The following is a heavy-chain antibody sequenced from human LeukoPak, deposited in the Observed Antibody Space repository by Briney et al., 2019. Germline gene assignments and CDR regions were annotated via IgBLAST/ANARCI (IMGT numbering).Heavy chain of an antibody. CDR1: GFTFSSYS. CDR2: ISSSNTYI. J-gene: IGHJ4*02. V-gene: IGHV3-21*04. CDR3: ARGYSSGWSHPFDY. D-gene: IGHD6-19*01. Sequence: GGSLRLSCAASGFTFSSYSMNWVRQAPGKGLEWVSSISSSNTYIYYTDSVKGRFTMSRDNAKNSLYLQMNSLRAEDTAVYYCARGYSSGWSHPFDYWGQGTLVTVSS.